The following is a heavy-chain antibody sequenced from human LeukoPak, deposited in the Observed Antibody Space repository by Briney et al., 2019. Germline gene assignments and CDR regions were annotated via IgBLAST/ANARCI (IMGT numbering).Heavy chain of an antibody. J-gene: IGHJ3*02. V-gene: IGHV1-46*01. CDR1: GYTFTSYY. CDR2: INPSGGST. CDR3: ARGYYYDSSGYYYGRNAFDI. Sequence: GASVKVSCKASGYTFTSYYMHWVRQAPGQGLEWMGIINPSGGSTSYAQKFQGRVTMTRDTPTSTVYMELSSLRSEDTAVYYCARGYYYDSSGYYYGRNAFDIWGQGTMVTVSS. D-gene: IGHD3-22*01.